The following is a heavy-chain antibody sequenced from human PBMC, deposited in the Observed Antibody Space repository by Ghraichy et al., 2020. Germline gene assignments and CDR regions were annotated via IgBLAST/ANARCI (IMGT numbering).Heavy chain of an antibody. V-gene: IGHV3-48*02. Sequence: GGSLRLSCVGSGFTLSSYSMNWVRRAPGKGLEWVSYITSSSRTKSYADSVKDRFTISRDNAQNSLYLQMNNLRDEDTAIYYCARGSRVVRFYYYDGMDVWGQGTTVTVSS. D-gene: IGHD4-23*01. CDR1: GFTLSSYS. CDR2: ITSSSRTK. J-gene: IGHJ6*02. CDR3: ARGSRVVRFYYYDGMDV.